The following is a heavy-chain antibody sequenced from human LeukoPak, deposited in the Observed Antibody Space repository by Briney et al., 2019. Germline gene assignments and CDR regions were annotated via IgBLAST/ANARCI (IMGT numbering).Heavy chain of an antibody. D-gene: IGHD5-12*01. CDR2: IYGRGRT. Sequence: SETLSLTCTVCGDSIRTSSAYWSWIRQPAGKELEWIGRIYGRGRTNYNPSLKSRVTISVDKSKNQFSLKLSSVTAADTAVYYCARDAYGYTDTWGQGALVTVSS. CDR3: ARDAYGYTDT. J-gene: IGHJ5*02. CDR1: GDSIRTSSAY. V-gene: IGHV4-61*02.